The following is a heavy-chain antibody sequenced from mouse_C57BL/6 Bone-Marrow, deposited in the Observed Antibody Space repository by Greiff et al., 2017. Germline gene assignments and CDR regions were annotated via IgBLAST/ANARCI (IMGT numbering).Heavy chain of an antibody. V-gene: IGHV1-50*01. CDR2: IDPSDSYT. CDR3: ARWDYGSSKGYFDV. J-gene: IGHJ1*03. Sequence: VQLQESGAELVKPGASVKLSCKASGYTFTSYWMQWVKQRPGQGLEWIGEIDPSDSYTNYNQKFKGKATLTVDTSSSTAYMQLSSLTSEDSAVYYCARWDYGSSKGYFDVWGTGTTVTVSS. CDR1: GYTFTSYW. D-gene: IGHD1-1*01.